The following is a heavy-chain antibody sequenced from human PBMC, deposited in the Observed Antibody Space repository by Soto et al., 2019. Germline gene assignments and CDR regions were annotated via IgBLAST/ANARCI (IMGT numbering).Heavy chain of an antibody. J-gene: IGHJ4*02. CDR1: GGSFSGYY. D-gene: IGHD2-15*01. CDR3: ARAAPRYCSGGSCYSGLPY. CDR2: INHSGST. Sequence: SETLSLTCAVYGGSFSGYYWSWIRQPPGKGLEWIGEINHSGSTNYNPSLKSRVTISVDTSKNQFSLKLSSVTAADTAVYYCARAAPRYCSGGSCYSGLPYWGQGTLVTVS. V-gene: IGHV4-34*01.